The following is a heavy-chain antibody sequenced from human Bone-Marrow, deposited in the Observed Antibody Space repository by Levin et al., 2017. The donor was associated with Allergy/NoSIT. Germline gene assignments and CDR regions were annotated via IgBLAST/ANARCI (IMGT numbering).Heavy chain of an antibody. Sequence: VASVKVSCKASGGTFSSNAISWVRQAPGQGLEWMGGIIPIFGTANYAQKFQGRVTITADKSTSTAYMELSSLRSEDTAVYYCASRPPPGQGWDYYASRTYAPYYYYYGMDVWGQGTTVTVSS. J-gene: IGHJ6*02. CDR2: IIPIFGTA. CDR3: ASRPPPGQGWDYYASRTYAPYYYYYGMDV. V-gene: IGHV1-69*06. CDR1: GGTFSSNA. D-gene: IGHD3-16*01.